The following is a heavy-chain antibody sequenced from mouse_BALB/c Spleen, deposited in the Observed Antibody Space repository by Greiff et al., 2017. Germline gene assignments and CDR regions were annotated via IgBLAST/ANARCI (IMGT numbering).Heavy chain of an antibody. CDR1: GFTFSSYA. CDR3: ARAYKGWFAD. CDR2: ISSGGST. Sequence: DVLLVESGRGLVKPGVSLKLSCAASGFTFSSYALSWVRQALEKRLAWVASISSGGSTYYPDSVTGRFTISRDNARNILYLQVSSLRSEDTAMYYCARAYKGWFADWGEGTLVTVSA. V-gene: IGHV5-6-5*01. D-gene: IGHD1-3*01. J-gene: IGHJ3*01.